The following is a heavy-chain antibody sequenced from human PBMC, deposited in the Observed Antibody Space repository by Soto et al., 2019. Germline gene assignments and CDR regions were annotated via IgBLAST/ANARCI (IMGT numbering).Heavy chain of an antibody. CDR2: ISSGSSYI. J-gene: IGHJ4*02. CDR1: GFTFSSYS. Sequence: GGSLRLSCAASGFTFSSYSMNWVRQAPGKGLEWVSSISSGSSYIYYADSVKGRFTISRDNAKNSLYLQMNSLRAEDTAVYYCVRVWRNNPNYWGQGTLVTVSS. V-gene: IGHV3-21*01. D-gene: IGHD1-20*01. CDR3: VRVWRNNPNY.